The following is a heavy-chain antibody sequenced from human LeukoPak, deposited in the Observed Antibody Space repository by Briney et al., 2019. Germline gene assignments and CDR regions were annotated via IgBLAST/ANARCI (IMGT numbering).Heavy chain of an antibody. CDR1: GGSITSSSDY. Sequence: PSETLSLTCTVSGGSITSSSDYWAWIRQPAGKGLEWIGRIYTSGSTNYNPSLKSRVTMSVDTSKNQFSLKLNSVTAADTAVYYCARGPTTVTRAFDYWGQGTLVTVSS. J-gene: IGHJ4*02. V-gene: IGHV4-61*02. CDR3: ARGPTTVTRAFDY. CDR2: IYTSGST. D-gene: IGHD4-17*01.